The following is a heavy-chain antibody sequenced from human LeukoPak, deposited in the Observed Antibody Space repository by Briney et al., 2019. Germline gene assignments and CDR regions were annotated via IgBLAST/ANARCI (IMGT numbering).Heavy chain of an antibody. D-gene: IGHD3-3*01. V-gene: IGHV3-48*01. CDR3: ARPYDFWSGYSAGSYFDY. J-gene: IGHJ4*02. CDR2: ISSSRTI. CDR1: GFTFSSYS. Sequence: GGSLRLSCAASGFTFSSYSMNWVRQAPGKGLEWVSYISSSRTIYYADSVKGRFTISRDNAKNSLYLQMNSLRAEDTAVYYCARPYDFWSGYSAGSYFDYWAREPWSPSPQ.